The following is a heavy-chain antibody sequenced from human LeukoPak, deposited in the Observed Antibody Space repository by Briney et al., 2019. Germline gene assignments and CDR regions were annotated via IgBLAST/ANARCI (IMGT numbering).Heavy chain of an antibody. V-gene: IGHV3-74*01. CDR2: INGDGSST. J-gene: IGHJ4*02. Sequence: GGSLGLSCAASGFTFSSYWMHWVRQAPGKGLVWVSRINGDGSSTNYADSVKGRFTISRDNAKNTLYLQLNSLRAEDTAVYYCARVRTQLSSLDSWGQGTLVTVSS. CDR3: ARVRTQLSSLDS. CDR1: GFTFSSYW. D-gene: IGHD6-13*01.